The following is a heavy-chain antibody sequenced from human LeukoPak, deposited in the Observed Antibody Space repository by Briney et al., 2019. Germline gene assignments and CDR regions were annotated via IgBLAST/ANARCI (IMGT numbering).Heavy chain of an antibody. D-gene: IGHD1-1*01. J-gene: IGHJ4*02. Sequence: GRSLRLSCAASGFTFSSYGMHWVRQAPGKGLEWVAVISYDGTNKYYADSVKGRFTISRDNSKNTLYLQMNSVRAEDTAVYYCARATSPPFDYWGQGTLVTVSS. CDR3: ARATSPPFDY. CDR2: ISYDGTNK. V-gene: IGHV3-30*03. CDR1: GFTFSSYG.